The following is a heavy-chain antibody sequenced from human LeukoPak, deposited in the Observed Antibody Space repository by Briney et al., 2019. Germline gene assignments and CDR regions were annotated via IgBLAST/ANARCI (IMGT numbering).Heavy chain of an antibody. Sequence: GASVKVSCKASGYTFTSYGISWVRQAPGQGLEWMGGIIPIFGTANYAQKFQGRVTITTDESTSTAYMELSSLRSEDTAVYYCARVPRSRDGYNFYYFDYWGQGTLVTVSS. CDR2: IIPIFGTA. CDR3: ARVPRSRDGYNFYYFDY. CDR1: GYTFTSYG. D-gene: IGHD5-24*01. J-gene: IGHJ4*02. V-gene: IGHV1-69*05.